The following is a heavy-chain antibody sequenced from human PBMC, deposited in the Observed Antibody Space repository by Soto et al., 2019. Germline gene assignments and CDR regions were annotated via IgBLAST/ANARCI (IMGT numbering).Heavy chain of an antibody. CDR1: GFTFSSYG. CDR3: AKAAVAGTSEYFQH. J-gene: IGHJ1*01. Sequence: GGSLRLSCAASGFTFSSYGMHWVRQAPGKGLEWVAVISYDGSNKYYADSVKGRFTISRDNSKNTLYLQMNSLRAEDTAVYYCAKAAVAGTSEYFQHWGQGT. V-gene: IGHV3-30*18. D-gene: IGHD6-19*01. CDR2: ISYDGSNK.